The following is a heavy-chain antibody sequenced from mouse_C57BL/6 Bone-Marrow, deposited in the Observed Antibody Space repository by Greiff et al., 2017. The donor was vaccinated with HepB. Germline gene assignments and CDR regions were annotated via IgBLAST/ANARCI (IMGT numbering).Heavy chain of an antibody. CDR3: ARGGIYYGYDRYAMDY. D-gene: IGHD2-2*01. CDR2: ISNGGGST. J-gene: IGHJ4*01. V-gene: IGHV5-12*01. CDR1: GFTFSDYY. Sequence: EVKLVESGGGLVQPGGSLKLSCAASGFTFSDYYMYWVRQTPEKRLEWVAYISNGGGSTYYPDTVKGRFTISRDNAKNTLYLQMSRLKSEDTAMYYCARGGIYYGYDRYAMDYWGQGTSVTVSS.